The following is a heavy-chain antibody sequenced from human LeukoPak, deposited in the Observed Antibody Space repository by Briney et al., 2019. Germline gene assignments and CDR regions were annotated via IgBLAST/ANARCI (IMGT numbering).Heavy chain of an antibody. Sequence: ASVKVSCKASGYTFTSYAMHWVRQAPGQSLEWMGWINAGNGNTKYSQKFQGRVTITRDTSASTAYMELSSLRSEDTAVYYCARDLYGDYDYYYYGMDVWGQGTTVTVSS. CDR2: INAGNGNT. CDR1: GYTFTSYA. CDR3: ARDLYGDYDYYYYGMDV. V-gene: IGHV1-3*01. J-gene: IGHJ6*02. D-gene: IGHD4-17*01.